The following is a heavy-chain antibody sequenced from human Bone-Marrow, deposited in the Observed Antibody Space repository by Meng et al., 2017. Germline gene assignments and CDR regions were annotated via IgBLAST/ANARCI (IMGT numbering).Heavy chain of an antibody. CDR3: ARGGGNSLWYFAL. CDR1: GFTFSSYA. Sequence: VELVGSGGGLVQPGGSLRLSCAASGFTFSSYAMHWVRQSPGKGLEWVAVISYDGSNKYYADSVKGRFTISRDNSKNTLYLQMNSLRAEDTAFYYCARGGGNSLWYFALWGRGTLVTVSS. J-gene: IGHJ2*01. V-gene: IGHV3-30*01. D-gene: IGHD4-23*01. CDR2: ISYDGSNK.